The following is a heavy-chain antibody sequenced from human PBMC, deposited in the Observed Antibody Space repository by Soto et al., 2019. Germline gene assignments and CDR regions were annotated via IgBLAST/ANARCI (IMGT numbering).Heavy chain of an antibody. J-gene: IGHJ4*02. V-gene: IGHV3-73*02. Sequence: EVQLVESGGGLVQPGGSLKLSCAASGFTFSGSAMHWVRQASGKGLEWVGRIRSKTNSYATAYAASVTGRFTISRDDSKNTAYLQMNSLKTEDTAVYYCIAYCSTGSCYNTSLDFWGQGTLVTVAS. D-gene: IGHD2-15*01. CDR1: GFTFSGSA. CDR3: IAYCSTGSCYNTSLDF. CDR2: IRSKTNSYAT.